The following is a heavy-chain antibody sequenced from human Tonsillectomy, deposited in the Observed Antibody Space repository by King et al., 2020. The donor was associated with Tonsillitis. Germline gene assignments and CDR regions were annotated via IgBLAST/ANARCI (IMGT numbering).Heavy chain of an antibody. CDR3: VRAQSVTIFGVLDVFYFDS. V-gene: IGHV4-39*07. CDR1: PGSMGTITYY. CDR2: VHFRGNT. J-gene: IGHJ4*02. Sequence: QLQESGPGLVKPSETLSLTCAVSPGSMGTITYYWGWIRQPPGKGMEWIGNVHFRGNTYFNPSLKSRVTISLDTSRNQFSLKLTSVTAADTAMYYCVRAQSVTIFGVLDVFYFDSWGRGTLVTVSS. D-gene: IGHD3-3*02.